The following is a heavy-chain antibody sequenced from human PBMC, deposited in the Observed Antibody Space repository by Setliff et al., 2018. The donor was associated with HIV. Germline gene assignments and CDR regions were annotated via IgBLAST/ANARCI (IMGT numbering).Heavy chain of an antibody. CDR1: GFTFDDYG. J-gene: IGHJ6*02. Sequence: GESLKISCAASGFTFDDYGMSWVRQAPGKGLEWVSGINWNGGSTGYADSVKGRFTISRDNAKNSLYLQLNSLRAEDTALYHCASGYSGRSGGYYYYGMDVWGQGTTVTVSS. CDR3: ASGYSGRSGGYYYYGMDV. V-gene: IGHV3-20*01. D-gene: IGHD1-26*01. CDR2: INWNGGST.